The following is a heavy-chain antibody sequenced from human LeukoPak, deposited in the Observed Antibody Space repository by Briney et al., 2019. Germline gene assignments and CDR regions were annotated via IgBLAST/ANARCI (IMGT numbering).Heavy chain of an antibody. V-gene: IGHV3-53*01. CDR3: ARTNPVYGDYDY. CDR1: GFSVTDTY. CDR2: MFPVGRT. D-gene: IGHD4-17*01. Sequence: GGSLRLSCAVPGFSVTDTYMSWGRPAPGKGLQWVSFMFPVGRTYYADSVKGRFTISRALARNTLLPQMHSLRADDTAVHYCARTNPVYGDYDYWGQGTLVTAS. J-gene: IGHJ4*02.